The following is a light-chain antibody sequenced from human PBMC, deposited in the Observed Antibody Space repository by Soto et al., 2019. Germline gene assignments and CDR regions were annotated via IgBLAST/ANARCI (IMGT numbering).Light chain of an antibody. Sequence: QSALTQPASVSGSPGQSITISCTGTRSDIGGYDYVSWYPHHPGKAPKLILYEVTNRPSGVSDRFSGSRSGNTASLTISGLQAEDGADYYCHSYTSSSTYVFGTGTKVTVL. CDR1: RSDIGGYDY. V-gene: IGLV2-14*01. CDR2: EVT. J-gene: IGLJ1*01. CDR3: HSYTSSSTYV.